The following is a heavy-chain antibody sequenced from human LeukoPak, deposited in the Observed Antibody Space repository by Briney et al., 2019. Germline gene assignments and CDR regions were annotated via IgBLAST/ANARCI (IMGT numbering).Heavy chain of an antibody. CDR2: IYSAGNT. J-gene: IGHJ4*01. D-gene: IGHD2-21*01. CDR3: ASSYCGGTLCYDHY. CDR1: AFTVSGNY. V-gene: IGHV3-53*01. Sequence: PGGSLRLSCAASAFTVSGNYMSWVRQAPGKGLEWVSAIYSAGNTYYADSVKGRFTIFRDNSKHKLYLQMNSLRAEDTAVYYCASSYCGGTLCYDHYWGHGTLVTVSS.